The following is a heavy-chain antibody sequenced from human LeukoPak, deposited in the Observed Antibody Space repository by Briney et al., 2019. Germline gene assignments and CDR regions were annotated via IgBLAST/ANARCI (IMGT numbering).Heavy chain of an antibody. J-gene: IGHJ4*02. CDR1: GFTFSNYA. V-gene: IGHV3-64D*06. CDR3: VKGGATVLDYFDY. D-gene: IGHD1-26*01. Sequence: GGSLRLSCAASGFTFSNYAMLWVRQAPGKGLEYVSVITSNGESTDYADSVKGRFTISRDNSKITLYLQMSSLRTEDTAVYYCVKGGATVLDYFDYWGQGTLVTVSS. CDR2: ITSNGEST.